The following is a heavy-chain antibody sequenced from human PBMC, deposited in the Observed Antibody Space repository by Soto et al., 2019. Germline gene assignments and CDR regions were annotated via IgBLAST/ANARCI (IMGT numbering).Heavy chain of an antibody. Sequence: ASVKVSCKASGYTFTSCAMHWVRQAPGQRLEWMGWINAGNGNTKYSQKFQGRVTMTTDTSTSTAYMELRSLRSDDTALYYCARAGAELTQLCEYWGQGTLVTVSS. J-gene: IGHJ4*02. CDR2: INAGNGNT. CDR3: ARAGAELTQLCEY. CDR1: GYTFTSCA. V-gene: IGHV1-3*01. D-gene: IGHD1-1*01.